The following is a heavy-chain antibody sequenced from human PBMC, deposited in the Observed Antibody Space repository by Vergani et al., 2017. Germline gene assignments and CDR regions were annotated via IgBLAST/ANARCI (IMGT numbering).Heavy chain of an antibody. CDR3: AKDGSQIFEHHLVYYYYYYMDV. V-gene: IGHV3-23*01. D-gene: IGHD6-13*01. CDR2: ISGSGGSK. Sequence: EVQLLESGGGLVQPGGSLRLSCAASGFTFSSYAMSWVRQAPGKGLEWVSAISGSGGSKYYADSVKGRFTISRDNSKNTLYLQMNSLRAEDTAVYYCAKDGSQIFEHHLVYYYYYYMDVWGKGTTVTVSS. CDR1: GFTFSSYA. J-gene: IGHJ6*03.